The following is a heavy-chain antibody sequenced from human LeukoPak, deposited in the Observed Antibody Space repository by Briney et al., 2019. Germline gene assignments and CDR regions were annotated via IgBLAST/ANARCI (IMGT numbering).Heavy chain of an antibody. CDR2: INHSGST. Sequence: SETLSLTCAVYGGSFCGYYWSWIRQPPGKGLEWIGEINHSGSTNYNPSLKSRVTISVDTSKNQFSLKLSSVTAADTAVYYCARGRLVVPAASNNWFDPWGQGTLVTVSS. CDR3: ARGRLVVPAASNNWFDP. J-gene: IGHJ5*02. CDR1: GGSFCGYY. V-gene: IGHV4-34*01. D-gene: IGHD2-2*01.